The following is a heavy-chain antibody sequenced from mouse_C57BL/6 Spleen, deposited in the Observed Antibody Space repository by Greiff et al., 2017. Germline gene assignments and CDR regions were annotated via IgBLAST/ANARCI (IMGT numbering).Heavy chain of an antibody. J-gene: IGHJ4*01. CDR3: TTDRGSAMDY. CDR2: IDPENGDT. V-gene: IGHV14-4*01. Sequence: EVQLQQSGAELVRPGASVKLSCTASGFNIKDDYMHWVKQRPEQGLEWIGWIDPENGDTEYASKFQGKATITADTSSNTAYLQLSSLASEDTAVYYWTTDRGSAMDYWGQGTSVTVSS. D-gene: IGHD4-1*01. CDR1: GFNIKDDY.